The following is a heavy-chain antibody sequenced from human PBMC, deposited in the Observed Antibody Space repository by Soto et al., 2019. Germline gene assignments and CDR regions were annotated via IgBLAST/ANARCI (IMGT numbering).Heavy chain of an antibody. CDR3: ARVAVGYYYMDV. V-gene: IGHV3-74*01. CDR1: GFTFSNYW. Sequence: EVQLVESGGGLVQPGGSLRLSCAASGFTFSNYWMHWVRQAPGKGLVWVSRINSDGTRTNYADSVKGRFTISRDNAENTLYLQMNGLTAEDTAVYYCARVAVGYYYMDVWGKGTTVTVSS. CDR2: INSDGTRT. J-gene: IGHJ6*03.